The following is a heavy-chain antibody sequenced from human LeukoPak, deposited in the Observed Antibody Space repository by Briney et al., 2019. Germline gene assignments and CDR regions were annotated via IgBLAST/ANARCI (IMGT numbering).Heavy chain of an antibody. J-gene: IGHJ6*03. CDR2: INHSGST. CDR3: ARVGYSSSWYDNYYYYYMDV. CDR1: GGSFSGYY. Sequence: PSETLSLTCAVYGGSFSGYYWSWIRQPPGKGLEWIGEINHSGSTNYNPSLESRVTISVDTSKNQFSLKLSSVTAADTAVYYCARVGYSSSWYDNYYYYYMDVWGKGTTVTVSS. D-gene: IGHD6-13*01. V-gene: IGHV4-34*01.